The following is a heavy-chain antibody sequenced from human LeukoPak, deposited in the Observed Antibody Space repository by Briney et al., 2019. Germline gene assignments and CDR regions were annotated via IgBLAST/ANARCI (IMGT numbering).Heavy chain of an antibody. CDR2: INPNSGGT. Sequence: ASVKVSCKASGYTFTGYYMHWVRQAPGQGLEWMGWINPNSGGTNYAQKFQGRVTMTRDTSISTAYMELSRLRSDDTAVYCCARAMTTVVSPPGIFWGQGTLVTVSS. CDR3: ARAMTTVVSPPGIF. V-gene: IGHV1-2*02. J-gene: IGHJ4*02. D-gene: IGHD4-23*01. CDR1: GYTFTGYY.